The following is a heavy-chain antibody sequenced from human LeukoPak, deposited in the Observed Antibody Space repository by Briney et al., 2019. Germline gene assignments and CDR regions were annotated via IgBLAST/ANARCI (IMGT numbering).Heavy chain of an antibody. CDR1: GYTFTSYG. Sequence: VASVKVSCKASGYTFTSYGISWVRQAPGQGLECMGWFSAYNGNTNYAQKLQGRVTMTTDTSTSTAYMELRSLRSDDTAVYYCASDVMHKPRKLIIMVLGVDAFDIWRQGTVVSVST. CDR3: ASDVMHKPRKLIIMVLGVDAFDI. D-gene: IGHD3-10*01. CDR2: FSAYNGNT. J-gene: IGHJ3*02. V-gene: IGHV1-18*01.